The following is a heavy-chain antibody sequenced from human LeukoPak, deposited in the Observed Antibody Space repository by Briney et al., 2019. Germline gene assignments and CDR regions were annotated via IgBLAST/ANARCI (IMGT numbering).Heavy chain of an antibody. CDR1: GDSISSGYW. V-gene: IGHV4-4*02. CDR3: ARNGDASSVVD. J-gene: IGHJ1*01. D-gene: IGHD4-17*01. CDR2: VYHSGST. Sequence: MPSGTLSLTCAVSGDSISSGYWWSWIRQPPGKRLEWIGEVYHSGSTVYNPPLRSRVTISVDNSNNQFSLKLTSVTAADTAVYYCARNGDASSVVDWGQGTLVTVSS.